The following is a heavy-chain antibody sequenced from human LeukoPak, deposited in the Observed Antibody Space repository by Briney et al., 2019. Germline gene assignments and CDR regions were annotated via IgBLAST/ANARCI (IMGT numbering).Heavy chain of an antibody. CDR2: INHSGST. Sequence: PSETLSLTCAVYGGSFSGYYWSWIRQPPGKGLEWIGEINHSGSTNYNPSLKSRVTISVDTSKNQFSLKLSSVTAADTAVYYCARLRLAAAGTRRDFDYWGQGTLVTASS. CDR1: GGSFSGYY. V-gene: IGHV4-34*01. D-gene: IGHD6-13*01. CDR3: ARLRLAAAGTRRDFDY. J-gene: IGHJ4*02.